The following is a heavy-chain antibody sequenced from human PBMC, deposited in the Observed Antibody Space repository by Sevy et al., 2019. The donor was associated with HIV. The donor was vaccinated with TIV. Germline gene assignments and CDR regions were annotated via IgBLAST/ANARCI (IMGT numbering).Heavy chain of an antibody. CDR3: AKVVRSGSYYVGAPGDY. D-gene: IGHD1-26*01. CDR2: IRYDGSNK. CDR1: VFTFSSYG. Sequence: GGSLRLSCAASVFTFSSYGMHWVRQAPGKGLEWVAFIRYDGSNKYYADSVKGRFTISRDNSKNTLYLQMNSLRAEDTAVYYCAKVVRSGSYYVGAPGDYWGQGTLVTVSS. J-gene: IGHJ4*02. V-gene: IGHV3-30*02.